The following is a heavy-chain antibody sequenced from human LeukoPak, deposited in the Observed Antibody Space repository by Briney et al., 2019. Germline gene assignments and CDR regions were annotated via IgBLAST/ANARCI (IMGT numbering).Heavy chain of an antibody. Sequence: GGSLRLSCAASGFTFTSYSMNWVRQAPGQGLEWVSSISSSSGDIYYADSVKGRFTISRDNAKNSLYLQMNSLRAEDTAVYYCARDSFYGPFDYWGQGTLVTVS. D-gene: IGHD3-16*01. J-gene: IGHJ4*02. CDR1: GFTFTSYS. V-gene: IGHV3-21*01. CDR2: ISSSSGDI. CDR3: ARDSFYGPFDY.